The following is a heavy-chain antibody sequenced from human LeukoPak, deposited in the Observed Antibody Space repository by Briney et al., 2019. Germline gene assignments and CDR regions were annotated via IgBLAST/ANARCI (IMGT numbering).Heavy chain of an antibody. CDR2: IYYSGST. Sequence: SETLSLTCTVSGGSISSGGYYWSWIRQHPGKGPEWIGYIYYSGSTYYNPSLKSRVTISVDTSKNQFSLKLSSVTAADTAVYYCARDLWFGEFNWFDPWGQGTLVTVSS. D-gene: IGHD3-10*01. CDR3: ARDLWFGEFNWFDP. V-gene: IGHV4-31*03. J-gene: IGHJ5*02. CDR1: GGSISSGGYY.